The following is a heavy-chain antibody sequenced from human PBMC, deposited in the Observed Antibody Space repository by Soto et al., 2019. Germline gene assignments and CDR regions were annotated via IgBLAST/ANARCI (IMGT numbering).Heavy chain of an antibody. V-gene: IGHV5-51*01. Sequence: GEALXISCKGSGYSFTSYLIGWVRQMPGKGLECMGIIYPGDSDTRYSPSFQGQVTISADKSISTAYLQWSSLKASDTAMYYCARTAAAGKYYYGMDVWGQGTTVTVSS. J-gene: IGHJ6*02. CDR2: IYPGDSDT. CDR1: GYSFTSYL. D-gene: IGHD6-13*01. CDR3: ARTAAAGKYYYGMDV.